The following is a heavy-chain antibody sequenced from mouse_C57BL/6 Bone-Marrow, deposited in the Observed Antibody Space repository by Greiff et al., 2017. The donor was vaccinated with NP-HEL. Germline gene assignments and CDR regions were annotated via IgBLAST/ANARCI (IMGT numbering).Heavy chain of an antibody. CDR3: AREYYGSSSSRYFEV. CDR2: IAPSDSYT. V-gene: IGHV1-69*01. CDR1: GYTFTSYW. Sequence: VQLQQPGAELVMPGASVKLSCTASGYTFTSYWMHWVKQRPGQGLEWIGEIAPSDSYTNYNQTFKGKSTLTVDKASSTDYMQLSSLTSEDAAVYYCAREYYGSSSSRYFEVWGTGTTVTVAA. J-gene: IGHJ1*03. D-gene: IGHD1-1*01.